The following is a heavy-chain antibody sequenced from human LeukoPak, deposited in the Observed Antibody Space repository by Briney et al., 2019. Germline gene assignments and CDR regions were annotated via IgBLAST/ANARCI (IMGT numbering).Heavy chain of an antibody. Sequence: ASVKVSCKASGYTFIRIGISWVRQAPGQGLERMGWISPYNENTKYLQMLQGRVTLTTDTSTSTAYMELRSLTSDDTAVYYCAREESIGRYQFLHDYWGQGTLVTVSS. V-gene: IGHV1-18*01. CDR1: GYTFIRIG. D-gene: IGHD1-26*01. CDR3: AREESIGRYQFLHDY. J-gene: IGHJ4*02. CDR2: ISPYNENT.